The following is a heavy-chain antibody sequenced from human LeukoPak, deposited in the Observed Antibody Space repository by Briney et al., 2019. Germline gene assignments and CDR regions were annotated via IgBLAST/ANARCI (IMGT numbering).Heavy chain of an antibody. V-gene: IGHV3-21*04. Sequence: GGSLRLSCAASGFSFNIYGMAWVRQAPGRGLEWVSFITDSGGKKYYADAVKGRFTISRDNAKNSLYLQMNSLRAEDTALYYCARDKHIVGATLFDYWGQGTLVTVSS. D-gene: IGHD1-26*01. CDR2: ITDSGGKK. CDR1: GFSFNIYG. CDR3: ARDKHIVGATLFDY. J-gene: IGHJ4*02.